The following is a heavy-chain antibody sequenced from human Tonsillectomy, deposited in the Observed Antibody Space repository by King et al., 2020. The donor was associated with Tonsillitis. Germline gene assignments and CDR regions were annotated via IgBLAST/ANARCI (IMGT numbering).Heavy chain of an antibody. V-gene: IGHV3-23*04. Sequence: VQLVDSGGGLVQPGGSLRLSCAASGFTFSSYAMGWVRQAPGKGLEGISVITDSGDNANYADSVRGRFTMSRDNSKNTLYLQMNSLRADDTAVYYCAKGILQYCSDQRCYPFDSWGQGTLVTVSS. D-gene: IGHD2-2*01. CDR3: AKGILQYCSDQRCYPFDS. CDR2: ITDSGDNA. J-gene: IGHJ4*02. CDR1: GFTFSSYA.